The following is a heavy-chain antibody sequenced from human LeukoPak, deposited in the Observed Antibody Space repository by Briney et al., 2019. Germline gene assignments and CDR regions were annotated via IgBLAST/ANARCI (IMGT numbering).Heavy chain of an antibody. V-gene: IGHV4-39*01. CDR1: GVSIKTNSDY. CDR2: IYHVGGT. J-gene: IGHJ5*01. Sequence: PSETLSLTCTVSGVSIKTNSDYWGWLRQPPGKGLEWIGSIYHVGGTYYNPSLKSRVTISIDTSKNQFSLKLTSVTAADTAVYYCARAQYSYGSHWFDSWGQGTLVTVSS. CDR3: ARAQYSYGSHWFDS. D-gene: IGHD5-18*01.